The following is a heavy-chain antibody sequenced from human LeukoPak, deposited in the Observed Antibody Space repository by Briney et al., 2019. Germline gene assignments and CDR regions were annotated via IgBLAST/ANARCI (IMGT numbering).Heavy chain of an antibody. D-gene: IGHD2-2*01. J-gene: IGHJ6*03. CDR2: IRYDGSNK. V-gene: IGHV3-30*02. CDR1: GFTFSSYS. Sequence: PGGSLRLSCAASGFTFSSYSMNWVRQAPGKGLEWVAFIRYDGSNKYYADSVKGRFTISRDNSKNTLYLQMNSLRAEDTAVYYCAKDGPQVVPAARSRRDYYYMDVWGKGTTVTVSS. CDR3: AKDGPQVVPAARSRRDYYYMDV.